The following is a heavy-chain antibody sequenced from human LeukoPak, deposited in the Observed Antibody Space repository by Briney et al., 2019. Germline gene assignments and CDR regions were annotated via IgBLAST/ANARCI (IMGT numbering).Heavy chain of an antibody. Sequence: SETLSLTCTVSGGAINNYYWSWIRQSPGKGLECLGYIYYSGNTNYNPSLKSRVTISIDTSKNQFSLKLNSVTAADTAVYYCARCSGSAVAGAYYFDYWGQGTLVTVSS. CDR3: ARCSGSAVAGAYYFDY. CDR2: IYYSGNT. J-gene: IGHJ4*02. V-gene: IGHV4-59*01. CDR1: GGAINNYY. D-gene: IGHD6-19*01.